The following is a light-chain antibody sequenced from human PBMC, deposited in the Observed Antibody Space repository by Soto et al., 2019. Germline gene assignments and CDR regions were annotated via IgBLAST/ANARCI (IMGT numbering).Light chain of an antibody. CDR1: QSVLYSSNNKNY. J-gene: IGKJ1*01. CDR3: HQYYRTPWT. CDR2: WAS. Sequence: DIVMTQSPDSLAVSLCERATINCKSSQSVLYSSNNKNYLAWYQQKPGQPPKLLIYWASTRESGVPERFSGSGSGTDFTLTISNLQAEDVEVYYCHQYYRTPWTFGQGTKVDIK. V-gene: IGKV4-1*01.